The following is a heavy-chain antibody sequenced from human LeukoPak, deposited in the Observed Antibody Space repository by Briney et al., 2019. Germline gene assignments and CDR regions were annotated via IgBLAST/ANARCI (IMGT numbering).Heavy chain of an antibody. CDR2: ITTYNHGDT. V-gene: IGHV1-18*01. Sequence: GASVKVSCKASGYTFTKYVMSWLRQAPGQGLEWMGWITTYNHGDTNYTQKFQGRLTMTTDTSTSTVYMDLRSLRSDDTAVYYCARASAGGDSIFPLDPWGQGTLVTVSS. CDR1: GYTFTKYV. J-gene: IGHJ5*02. D-gene: IGHD2-21*02. CDR3: ARASAGGDSIFPLDP.